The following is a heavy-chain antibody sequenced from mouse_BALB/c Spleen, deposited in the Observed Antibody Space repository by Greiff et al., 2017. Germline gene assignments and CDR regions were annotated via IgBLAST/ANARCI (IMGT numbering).Heavy chain of an antibody. CDR2: IRLKSNNYAT. CDR3: TRDYAMDY. CDR1: GFTFSNYW. Sequence: EVQLMESGGGLVQPGGSMKLSCVASGFTFSNYWMNWVRQSPEKGLEWVAEIRLKSNNYATHYAESVKGRFTISRDDSKSSVYLQMNNLRAEDTGIYYCTRDYAMDYWGQGTSVTVSS. J-gene: IGHJ4*01. V-gene: IGHV6-6*02.